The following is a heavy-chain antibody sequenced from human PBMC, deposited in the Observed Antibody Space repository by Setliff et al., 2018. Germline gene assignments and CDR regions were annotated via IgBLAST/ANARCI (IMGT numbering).Heavy chain of an antibody. Sequence: GASVKVSCKASGYTFTDYYIHWVRQAPGQGLEWMGRINPDSGGTNYAQKFQGRVPMTRAPSITAAYLELSRLRSEDTAVYYCARRGLGYDFWSGYYTMYYFGYWGQGTLVTVSS. J-gene: IGHJ4*02. D-gene: IGHD3-3*01. CDR2: INPDSGGT. CDR1: GYTFTDYY. CDR3: ARRGLGYDFWSGYYTMYYFGY. V-gene: IGHV1-2*06.